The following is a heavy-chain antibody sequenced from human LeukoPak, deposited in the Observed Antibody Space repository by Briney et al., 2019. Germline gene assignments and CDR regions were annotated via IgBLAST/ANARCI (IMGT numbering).Heavy chain of an antibody. Sequence: GGSLRLSCEAFGFNLDDYGMSWVRQTPGKGLVWVSRINSDGSSTSYADSVKGRFTISRDNAKNTLYLQMNSLRAEDTAVYYCAREPYGGSNWFDPWGQGTLVTVSS. CDR1: GFNLDDYG. CDR2: INSDGSST. CDR3: AREPYGGSNWFDP. J-gene: IGHJ5*02. D-gene: IGHD4-23*01. V-gene: IGHV3-74*01.